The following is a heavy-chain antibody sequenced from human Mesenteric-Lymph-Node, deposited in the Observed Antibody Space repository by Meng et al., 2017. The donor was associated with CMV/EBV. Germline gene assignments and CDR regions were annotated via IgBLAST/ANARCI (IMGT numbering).Heavy chain of an antibody. CDR3: ARDHNSAGQKDWYFDL. D-gene: IGHD1-1*01. V-gene: IGHV1-2*06. Sequence: GYAFADSSVCWVRQAPGHGLEWMGRINPKTGGAYSAQMFQGRVAMSFDSSTTTVYMELSGLRSDDTAVYYCARDHNSAGQKDWYFDLWGPGTLVTVSS. CDR1: GYAFADSS. CDR2: INPKTGGA. J-gene: IGHJ2*01.